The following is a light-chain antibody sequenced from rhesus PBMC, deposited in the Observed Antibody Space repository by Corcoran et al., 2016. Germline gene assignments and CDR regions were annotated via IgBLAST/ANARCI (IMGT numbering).Light chain of an antibody. CDR2: EVS. CDR3: SSYAGSNTYI. CDR1: NSDIGGYNY. J-gene: IGLJ1*01. Sequence: QAALTQPHSVSGSPGQSVTISCAGTNSDIGGYNYVSWYQHYPGTAPKLMIYEVSKRPSGVSDRFFGSKSGNTASLTISGLQAEDEAYYYCSSYAGSNTYIFGTGTRLTVL. V-gene: IGLV2-32*02.